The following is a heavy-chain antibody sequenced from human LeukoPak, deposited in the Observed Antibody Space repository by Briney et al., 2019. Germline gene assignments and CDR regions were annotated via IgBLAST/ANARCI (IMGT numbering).Heavy chain of an antibody. CDR1: GFTFSDYY. CDR2: IGSSSRSI. CDR3: ARDRDDDSSGSIDDAFDI. D-gene: IGHD3-22*01. J-gene: IGHJ3*02. V-gene: IGHV3-11*04. Sequence: PGGSLRLSCAASGFTFSDYYMSWIRQAPGRGLEWVSSIGSSSRSIYNADSVKGRFTISRDNAKRSLYLQMNSLRAEDTAVYYCARDRDDDSSGSIDDAFDIWGQGTMVTVSS.